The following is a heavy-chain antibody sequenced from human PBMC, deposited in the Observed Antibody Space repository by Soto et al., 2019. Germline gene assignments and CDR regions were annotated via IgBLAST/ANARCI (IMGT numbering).Heavy chain of an antibody. V-gene: IGHV3-23*01. CDR1: GFTFSSYA. J-gene: IGHJ6*02. CDR3: ALSDRYYGMDV. Sequence: EVQLLESGGGLVQPGGSLRLSCAASGFTFSSYAMSWVRQAPGKALEWLSSISTSGGSTYYADSVKGRFTISRENSTNTLCLQMSSLSADDTAVYYCALSDRYYGMDVWGLGTTVTVSS. CDR2: ISTSGGST.